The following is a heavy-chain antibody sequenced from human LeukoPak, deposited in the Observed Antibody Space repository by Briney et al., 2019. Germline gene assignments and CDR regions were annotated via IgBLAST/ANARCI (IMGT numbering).Heavy chain of an antibody. Sequence: ASVKVSCKASGYTFTGYYMHWVRQAPGQGLEWMGWINPDSGGTNYAQKFQGRVTMTRDTSISTAYMELSRLRSDDTAVYYCARGRLWQWLANDYWGQGTLVTVSS. J-gene: IGHJ4*02. CDR3: ARGRLWQWLANDY. V-gene: IGHV1-2*02. CDR1: GYTFTGYY. CDR2: INPDSGGT. D-gene: IGHD6-19*01.